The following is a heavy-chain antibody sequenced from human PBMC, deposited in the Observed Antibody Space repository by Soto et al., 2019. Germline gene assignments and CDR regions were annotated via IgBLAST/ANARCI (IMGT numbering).Heavy chain of an antibody. J-gene: IGHJ4*01. CDR3: ASIWFGDFDY. CDR1: GGSISSADYY. Sequence: QVQLQESGPGLVKPSQTLSLTCTVSGGSISSADYYWSWIRQPPGKGLEWIGYFHSSGATYKDPSLKSRVTISVDTSKNQISLNLDSVTAADTAVYYCASIWFGDFDYWGHGTLVTVSS. V-gene: IGHV4-30-4*01. D-gene: IGHD3-10*01. CDR2: FHSSGAT.